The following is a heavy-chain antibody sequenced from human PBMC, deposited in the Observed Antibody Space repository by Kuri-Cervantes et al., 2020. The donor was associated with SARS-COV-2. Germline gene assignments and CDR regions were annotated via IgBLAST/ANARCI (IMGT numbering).Heavy chain of an antibody. CDR3: ARDPNYDSSGYYGLTFDY. CDR2: ISAYNGNT. D-gene: IGHD3-22*01. V-gene: IGHV1-18*01. Sequence: ASVKVSCKASGYTFTSYGISWVRQAPRQGLEWMGWISAYNGNTNYAQKLQGRVTMTTDTSTSTAYMELRSLRSDDTAVYYCARDPNYDSSGYYGLTFDYWGQGTLVTVSS. CDR1: GYTFTSYG. J-gene: IGHJ4*02.